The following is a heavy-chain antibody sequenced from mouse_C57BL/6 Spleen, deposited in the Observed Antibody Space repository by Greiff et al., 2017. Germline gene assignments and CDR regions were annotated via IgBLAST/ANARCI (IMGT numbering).Heavy chain of an antibody. CDR2: INPGSGGT. D-gene: IGHD2-3*01. CDR1: GYAFTNYL. J-gene: IGHJ1*03. CDR3: ARSYDGYYHWYFDV. Sequence: QVQLKESGAELVRPGTSVKVSCKASGYAFTNYLIEWVKQRPGQGLEWIGVINPGSGGTNYNEKFKGKATLTADKSSSTAYMQLSSLTSEDSAVYFCARSYDGYYHWYFDVWGTGTTVTVSS. V-gene: IGHV1-54*01.